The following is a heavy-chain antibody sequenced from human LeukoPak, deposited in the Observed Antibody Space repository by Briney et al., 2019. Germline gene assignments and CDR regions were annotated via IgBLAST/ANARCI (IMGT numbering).Heavy chain of an antibody. Sequence: GGSLRLSCAASGFTFSSYSMSWARQAPGKGLEWVSAISGSGGSTYYADSVKGRFTISRDNSKNTLYLQMNSLRAEDTAVYYCAKDKAEYSSSSAYFDYWGQGTLVTVSS. CDR2: ISGSGGST. D-gene: IGHD6-6*01. V-gene: IGHV3-23*01. CDR1: GFTFSSYS. CDR3: AKDKAEYSSSSAYFDY. J-gene: IGHJ4*02.